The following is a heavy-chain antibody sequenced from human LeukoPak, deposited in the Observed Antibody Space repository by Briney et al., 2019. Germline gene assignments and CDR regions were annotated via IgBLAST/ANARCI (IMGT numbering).Heavy chain of an antibody. CDR2: IKQDGSEK. D-gene: IGHD4-17*01. Sequence: GGSLRLSCAASGFTFSSYWMSWVRQAPGKGLEWVANIKQDGSEKYYVDSVKGRFTISKDNAKNSLYLQKNSLRAEDTAVYDCAIVGAVTDDAFDIWGQGTMVTVSS. V-gene: IGHV3-7*01. J-gene: IGHJ3*02. CDR3: AIVGAVTDDAFDI. CDR1: GFTFSSYW.